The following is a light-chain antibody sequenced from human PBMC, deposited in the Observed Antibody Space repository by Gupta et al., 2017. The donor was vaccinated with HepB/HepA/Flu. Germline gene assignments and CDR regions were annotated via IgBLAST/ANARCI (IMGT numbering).Light chain of an antibody. CDR3: QQEGSSPFT. CDR1: QSISSNY. CDR2: ITA. Sequence: EILLTQSPGTLSLSPGERATLSCRASQSISSNYLAWYQQRPGQAPRLLIYITADRATGVPDRFSGGGSGTDFTLTISRLEPEDFAVYYCQQEGSSPFTFGQGTKLEIK. J-gene: IGKJ2*01. V-gene: IGKV3-20*01.